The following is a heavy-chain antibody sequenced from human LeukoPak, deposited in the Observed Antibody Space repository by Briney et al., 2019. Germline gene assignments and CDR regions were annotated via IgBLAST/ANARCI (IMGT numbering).Heavy chain of an antibody. V-gene: IGHV5-51*01. CDR1: GYSFTSYW. CDR3: ATWSPADAFDI. Sequence: GASLKISCKGSGYSFTSYWIGGVRQMPGKGLEWMGIIYPGDSDTRYSPSFQGQVTISADKSISTAYLQWSSLKASDTAMYYCATWSPADAFDIWGQGTMVTVSS. CDR2: IYPGDSDT. J-gene: IGHJ3*02.